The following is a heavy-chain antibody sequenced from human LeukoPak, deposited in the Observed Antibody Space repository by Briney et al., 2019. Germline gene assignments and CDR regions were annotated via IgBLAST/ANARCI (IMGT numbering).Heavy chain of an antibody. J-gene: IGHJ4*02. V-gene: IGHV3-53*01. CDR3: ARKLSGYAPFDC. CDR1: GFTVSSNY. D-gene: IGHD5-12*01. CDR2: IHSGGST. Sequence: GGSLRLSCAASGFTVSSNYMTWVRQAPGKGLEWVSVIHSGGSTYYADSVKGRFTISRDNSKNTLYLQMNSLRAEDTAVYYCARKLSGYAPFDCWGQGTLVTVSS.